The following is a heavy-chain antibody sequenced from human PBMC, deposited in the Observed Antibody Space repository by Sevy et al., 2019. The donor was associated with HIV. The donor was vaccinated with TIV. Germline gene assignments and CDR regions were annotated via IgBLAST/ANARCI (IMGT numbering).Heavy chain of an antibody. J-gene: IGHJ5*02. CDR2: IYTSGST. CDR1: GGSISSYY. D-gene: IGHD3-10*01. V-gene: IGHV4-4*07. CDR3: AXGELVRGVGYNWFDP. Sequence: SETLSLTCTVSGGSISSYYWSWIRQPAGKGLEWIGRIYTSGSTNYNPSLKSRVTMSVDTSKNQFSLKLSSVTAADTAVYYCAXGELVRGVGYNWFDPWGQGTLVTVSS.